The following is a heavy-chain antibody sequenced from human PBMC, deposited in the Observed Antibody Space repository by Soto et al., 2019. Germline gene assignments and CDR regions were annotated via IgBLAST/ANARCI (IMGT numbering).Heavy chain of an antibody. J-gene: IGHJ4*02. V-gene: IGHV4-59*01. CDR1: DGSISNYY. Sequence: QVLQQESGPGLVKPSETLSLTCSVYDGSISNYYWSWIRQPPGKGLEWIGYVHYSGSINYNPSLKSRVTISMDTSKAQFSLELNSVIAADTAFYYCARGRSNMRYWGQGTLVTVSS. D-gene: IGHD3-16*01. CDR2: VHYSGSI. CDR3: ARGRSNMRY.